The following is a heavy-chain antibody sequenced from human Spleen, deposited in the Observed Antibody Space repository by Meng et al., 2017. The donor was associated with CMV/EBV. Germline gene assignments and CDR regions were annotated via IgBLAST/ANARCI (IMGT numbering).Heavy chain of an antibody. CDR3: ARLLFNCFDP. J-gene: IGHJ5*02. V-gene: IGHV4-38-2*02. CDR2: IYHSGST. D-gene: IGHD3-3*01. CDR1: GYSISNHNY. Sequence: SETLSLTCTVSGYSISNHNYWGWIRQPPGKGLEWIGSIYHSGSTYYNPSLKSRVTISVDTSKNQFSLKLSSVTAADTAVYYCARLLFNCFDPWGQGTLVTVSS.